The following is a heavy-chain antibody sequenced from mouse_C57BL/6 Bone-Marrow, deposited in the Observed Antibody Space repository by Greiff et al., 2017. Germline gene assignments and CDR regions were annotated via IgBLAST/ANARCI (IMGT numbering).Heavy chain of an antibody. CDR2: ILPGIGST. J-gene: IGHJ3*01. CDR3: AGTTVVERSWFAY. CDR1: GYTFNGYC. Sequence: VQLQQSGAELMKPGASVKLSCQSTGYTFNGYCIEWVKQRPGHGLEWIGEILPGIGSTKYNENVKGKATFTANTSSNTSYIQLSSRTTEDSATYYCAGTTVVERSWFAYWGQGTLVTVSA. D-gene: IGHD1-1*01. V-gene: IGHV1-9*01.